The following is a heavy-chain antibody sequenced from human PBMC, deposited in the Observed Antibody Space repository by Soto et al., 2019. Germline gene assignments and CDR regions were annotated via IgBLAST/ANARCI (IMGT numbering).Heavy chain of an antibody. Sequence: QVQLVQSGAEVKKPGSSVKVSCKASGGTSSSYTFNWVRQAPGQGLEWMGRIVPILGIANYAQKFQGRVTITAHNSTRPAYMELSSLRSKDTAVYYCARAPSHFDSSGFRGGQWWVQRTLVTVSS. V-gene: IGHV1-69*02. CDR1: GGTSSSYT. J-gene: IGHJ4*02. D-gene: IGHD3-22*01. CDR2: IVPILGIA. CDR3: ARAPSHFDSSGFRGGQW.